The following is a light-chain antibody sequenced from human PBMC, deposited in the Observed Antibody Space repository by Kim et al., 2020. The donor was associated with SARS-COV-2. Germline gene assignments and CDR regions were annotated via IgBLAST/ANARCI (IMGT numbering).Light chain of an antibody. V-gene: IGLV4-69*01. Sequence: ASVKLTCTLSSGHNSYAIAWHQQQPEKGPRYLMKLNSGGSHTKGDGIPDRFSGSSSGAERYLTISSLQSEDEADYYCQTWGTGILVFGGGTQLTVL. CDR1: SGHNSYA. CDR3: QTWGTGILV. J-gene: IGLJ3*02. CDR2: LNSGGSH.